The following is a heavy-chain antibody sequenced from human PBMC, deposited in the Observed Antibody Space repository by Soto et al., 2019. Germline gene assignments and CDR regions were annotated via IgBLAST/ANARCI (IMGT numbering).Heavy chain of an antibody. CDR3: AKAYENCISTSCYPWFDP. Sequence: PSETLSLTCTVSGGSISSSSYYWNWIRQPPGKGLEWIGYIYYSGSTNYNPSLKSRVTISVDTSKNTLYLQMNSLRAEDTAVYYCAKAYENCISTSCYPWFDPWGQGTLVTVSS. V-gene: IGHV4-61*01. CDR1: GGSISSSSYY. CDR2: IYYSGST. J-gene: IGHJ5*02. D-gene: IGHD2-2*01.